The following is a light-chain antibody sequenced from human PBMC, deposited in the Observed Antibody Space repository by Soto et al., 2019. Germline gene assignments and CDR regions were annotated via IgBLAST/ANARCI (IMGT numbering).Light chain of an antibody. CDR1: SSDVGRYSY. CDR2: DVS. Sequence: QSVLTQPRSVSGSPGQSVSISCTGTSSDVGRYSYVSWYQQHSGKAPKLMIYDVSERPSGVPDRFSGSKSGNTASLTISGLQAEDEADYYCCSYAGTYTGVSGTGTKVTVL. J-gene: IGLJ1*01. CDR3: CSYAGTYTGV. V-gene: IGLV2-11*01.